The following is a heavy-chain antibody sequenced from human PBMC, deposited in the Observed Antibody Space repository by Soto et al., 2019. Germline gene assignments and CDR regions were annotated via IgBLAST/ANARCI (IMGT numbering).Heavy chain of an antibody. D-gene: IGHD2-15*01. Sequence: EVQLVESSGGLVQPGGSLRLSCAASGITFSSYWMHRVRQPPGKGLVWVSRIDGAGRSTNYEDSVKGRFTISSDNAKNTLYLQMNSLGAEDTGVYYCARVGSNAWYWGQGTLVTVSS. CDR3: ARVGSNAWY. J-gene: IGHJ4*02. CDR2: IDGAGRST. CDR1: GITFSSYW. V-gene: IGHV3-74*01.